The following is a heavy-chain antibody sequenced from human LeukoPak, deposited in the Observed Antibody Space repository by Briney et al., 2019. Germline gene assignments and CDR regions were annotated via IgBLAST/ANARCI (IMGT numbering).Heavy chain of an antibody. CDR2: INQHGSET. CDR3: ADPPSDY. V-gene: IGHV3-7*01. CDR1: GFNLNTKW. J-gene: IGHJ4*02. Sequence: WGSLRLSCAASGFNLNTKWMTWVRQAPGKGLEWVANINQHGSETYYEDSVRGRFTISRDNAKNSLYLEMSGLRAEDTAVYYCADPPSDYWGQGTLVAVSS.